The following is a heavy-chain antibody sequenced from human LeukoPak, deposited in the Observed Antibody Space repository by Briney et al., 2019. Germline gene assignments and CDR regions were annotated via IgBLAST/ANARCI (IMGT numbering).Heavy chain of an antibody. CDR1: GVSVSTSH. V-gene: IGHV4-59*02. J-gene: IGHJ4*02. CDR2: LYYTDKT. CDR3: SEGYFEPFDH. Sequence: PSETLSLACNVSGVSVSTSHWNWIRQRPGKGLERIGCLYYTDKTDYNTSLKSRVSISLGSSNNHFSLKLTPVTAADTCVYYCSEGYFEPFDHWGQGIPVTDSS. D-gene: IGHD2/OR15-2a*01.